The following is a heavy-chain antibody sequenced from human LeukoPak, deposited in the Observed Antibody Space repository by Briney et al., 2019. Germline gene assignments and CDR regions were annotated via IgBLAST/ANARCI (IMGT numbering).Heavy chain of an antibody. J-gene: IGHJ6*02. CDR2: IYSGGST. CDR1: GFTVSSNY. D-gene: IGHD6-19*01. Sequence: GGSLRLSCAASGFTVSSNYMSWVRQAPGKGLEWVSVIYSGGSTYYADSVKGRFTISRHNSKNTLYLQMNSLRAEDTAVYCCARDLAVAGTDYYYGMDVWGQGTTVTVSS. CDR3: ARDLAVAGTDYYYGMDV. V-gene: IGHV3-53*04.